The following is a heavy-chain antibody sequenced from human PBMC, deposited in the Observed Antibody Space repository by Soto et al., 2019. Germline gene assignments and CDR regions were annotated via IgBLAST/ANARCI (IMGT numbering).Heavy chain of an antibody. D-gene: IGHD4-17*01. J-gene: IGHJ4*02. CDR3: ARDLASTTIPNY. CDR2: IKQDGSEK. V-gene: IGHV3-7*04. CDR1: GFTFSSYR. Sequence: GGSQSLSCAASGFTFSSYRMSWVRQAPGKGLEWVANIKQDGSEKYYVDSVKGRFTISRDNAKNSLYLQMNSLRAEDTAVYYCARDLASTTIPNYWGQGTLVTVPQ.